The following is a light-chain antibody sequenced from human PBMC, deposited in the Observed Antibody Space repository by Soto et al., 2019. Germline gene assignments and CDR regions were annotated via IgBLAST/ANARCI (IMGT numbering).Light chain of an antibody. CDR1: SSNIGAGFD. J-gene: IGLJ3*02. CDR2: GNT. V-gene: IGLV1-40*01. Sequence: QSVLTQPPSVSGAPGQRVTISCTGSSSNIGAGFDVHWYQQLPGTAPKLLIYGNTNRPSGVPDRFSGSKSDTSASLAITGLQAEDEADYYCQSYDRSLSSWVFGGGTQLTVL. CDR3: QSYDRSLSSWV.